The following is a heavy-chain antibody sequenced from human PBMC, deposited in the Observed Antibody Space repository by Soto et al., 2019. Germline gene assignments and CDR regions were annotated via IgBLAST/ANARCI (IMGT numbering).Heavy chain of an antibody. CDR3: AQGGLYSSEPRFDY. CDR1: GYSFTSYW. D-gene: IGHD6-19*01. Sequence: GDSLKISCMGSGYSFTSYWISWVRQIPGKGLEWMGRIDPSDSYTNYSPSFQGHVTISADKSISTAYLQMNSLRAEDTAVYYRAQGGLYSSEPRFDYWGQGALVTVSS. CDR2: IDPSDSYT. J-gene: IGHJ4*02. V-gene: IGHV5-10-1*01.